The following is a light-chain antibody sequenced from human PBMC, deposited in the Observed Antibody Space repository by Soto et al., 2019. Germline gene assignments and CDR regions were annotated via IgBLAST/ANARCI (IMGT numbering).Light chain of an antibody. CDR3: QQRISWPPT. Sequence: EIVLTQSLATLSLSPGERATVSCRASQSVSIYLAWYQQKPGQAPRLLIYDASNRATGIPARFSGSGSGADFTLTFSSLEPEDFAVYYCQQRISWPPTFGQGTRLEIK. V-gene: IGKV3-11*01. J-gene: IGKJ5*01. CDR2: DAS. CDR1: QSVSIY.